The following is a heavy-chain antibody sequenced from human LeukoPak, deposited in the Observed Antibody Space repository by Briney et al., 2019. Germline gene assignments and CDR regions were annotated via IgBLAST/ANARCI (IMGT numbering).Heavy chain of an antibody. CDR1: GGSISSGDYY. Sequence: SETLSLTCTVSGGSISSGDYYWRWIRQPPGKGLEWIGYIYYSGSTYYNPSLKSRVTISVDTSKNQFSLKLSSVTAADTAVYYCARQAGNWKNGDFDYWGQGTLVTVSS. CDR3: ARQAGNWKNGDFDY. D-gene: IGHD1/OR15-1a*01. V-gene: IGHV4-30-4*01. J-gene: IGHJ4*02. CDR2: IYYSGST.